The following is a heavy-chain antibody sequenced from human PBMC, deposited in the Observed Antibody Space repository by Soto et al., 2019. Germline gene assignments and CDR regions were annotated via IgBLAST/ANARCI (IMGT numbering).Heavy chain of an antibody. D-gene: IGHD3-10*01. V-gene: IGHV3-48*03. J-gene: IGHJ4*02. CDR3: ARGFGRFNY. CDR2: IDGSGTTK. Sequence: EVQLLESGGGLVQPGGSLRLSCGVSGFTFNDFEMNWVRQAPGKGLEWLAYIDGSGTTKKYADSVRGRFTISRDNPNNSLFLQMSSLSAADTAIYYCARGFGRFNYWGQVTLVSVSS. CDR1: GFTFNDFE.